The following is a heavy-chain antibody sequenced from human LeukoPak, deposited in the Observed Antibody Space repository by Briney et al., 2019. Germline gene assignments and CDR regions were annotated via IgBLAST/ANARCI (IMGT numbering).Heavy chain of an antibody. D-gene: IGHD6-13*01. CDR2: IPYDGSNE. CDR3: ARGVSPYSSSWYNY. V-gene: IGHV3-30-3*01. J-gene: IGHJ4*02. CDR1: GFTFSSYS. Sequence: PGGSLRLSCTASGFTFSSYSMHWVRQAPGKGLEWVAVIPYDGSNEYYADSVKGRFTISRDNSKNTLFLQMNSLRPEDTALYYCARGVSPYSSSWYNYWGQGTLVTVSS.